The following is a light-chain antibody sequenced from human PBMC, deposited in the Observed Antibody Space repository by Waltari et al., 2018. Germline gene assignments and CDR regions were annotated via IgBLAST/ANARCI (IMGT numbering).Light chain of an antibody. J-gene: IGLJ3*02. CDR2: KAN. Sequence: CCQQPPGRPPRTLVYKANARSSGVPDRFSGSILGNTAAPTITGAQEEDDADYYYALYGGNSIWMFGGGTRLTVL. CDR3: ALYGGNSIWM. V-gene: IGLV8-61*01.